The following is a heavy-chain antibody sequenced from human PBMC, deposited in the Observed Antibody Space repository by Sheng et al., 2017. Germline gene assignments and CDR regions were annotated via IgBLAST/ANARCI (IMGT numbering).Heavy chain of an antibody. V-gene: IGHV3-48*01. D-gene: IGHD3-10*01. Sequence: ESGGGLVQPGGSLRLSCAASGFTFSSYSMNWVRQAPGKGLEWVSYISSSSSTIYYADSVKGRFTISRDNAKNSLYLQMNSLRAEDTAVYYCARDFSMGPGDENWFDPWGQGTLVTVSS. CDR3: ARDFSMGPGDENWFDP. CDR2: ISSSSSTI. J-gene: IGHJ5*02. CDR1: GFTFSSYS.